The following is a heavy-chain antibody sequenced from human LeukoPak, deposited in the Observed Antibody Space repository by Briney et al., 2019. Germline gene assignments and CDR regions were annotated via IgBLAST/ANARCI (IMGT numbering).Heavy chain of an antibody. D-gene: IGHD3-10*01. V-gene: IGHV4-39*01. CDR2: IYYSGRT. CDR3: ARGRPDGSGSYYKFDP. J-gene: IGHJ5*02. Sequence: SETLSLTCTTSGVSISSSNYYWGWIRQPPGKGLEWIGSIYYSGRTYYNPSLKSRVTISVNTSKKQFSLKLSSVTAADTAVYYCARGRPDGSGSYYKFDPWGQGTLVTVSS. CDR1: GVSISSSNYY.